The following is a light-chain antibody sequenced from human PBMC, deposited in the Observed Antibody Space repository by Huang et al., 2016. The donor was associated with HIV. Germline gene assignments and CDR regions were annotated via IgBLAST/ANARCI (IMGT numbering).Light chain of an antibody. V-gene: IGKV1-9*01. CDR2: GAS. CDR3: QQLTSYPFT. Sequence: IQLAQSPSSLSASVGDKVAIPCRASQDISNYLAWYQQKPGEAPRNLIYGASTLHAGVPSRFSGSGSTTIFILTISNLQPEDFASYYCQQLTSYPFTFGQGTRLEIK. CDR1: QDISNY. J-gene: IGKJ5*01.